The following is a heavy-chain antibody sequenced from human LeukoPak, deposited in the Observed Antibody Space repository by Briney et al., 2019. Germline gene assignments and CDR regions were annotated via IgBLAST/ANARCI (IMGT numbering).Heavy chain of an antibody. Sequence: SETLSLTCTVSGGSISSSIYYWGWIRQPPGKGLEWIGSMYYSGTTYYNPSLKSRVTISRDTSKNQFSLDYNSVTAADTAVYYCVRVRTGSLSDHWGQGTLVTVSS. D-gene: IGHD2-8*02. CDR1: GGSISSSIYY. CDR3: VRVRTGSLSDH. V-gene: IGHV4-39*07. J-gene: IGHJ4*02. CDR2: MYYSGTT.